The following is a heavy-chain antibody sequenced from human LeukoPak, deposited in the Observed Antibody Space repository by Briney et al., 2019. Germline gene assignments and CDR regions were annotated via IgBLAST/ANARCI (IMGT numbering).Heavy chain of an antibody. CDR2: IYTSGST. CDR1: GGSISSGSYY. V-gene: IGHV4-61*02. CDR3: ARVGRRSYSSSPPGAEYFQH. Sequence: PSETLSLTCTVSGGSISSGSYYWSWIRQPAGKGLEWIGRIYTSGSTNYNPSLKSRVTISVDTSKNQFSLKLSSVTAADTAVYYCARVGRRSYSSSPPGAEYFQHWGQGTLVTVSS. J-gene: IGHJ1*01. D-gene: IGHD6-13*01.